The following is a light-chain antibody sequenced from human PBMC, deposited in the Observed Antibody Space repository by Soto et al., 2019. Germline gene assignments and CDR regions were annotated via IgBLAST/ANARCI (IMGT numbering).Light chain of an antibody. CDR3: QQLNTWPLT. V-gene: IGKV3-11*01. CDR1: ESLGKT. CDR2: DVF. J-gene: IGKJ4*01. Sequence: EIVLTQSPATLSLSPGDRATLSCRASESLGKTLAWYQQKPGQAPRLLIYDVFKRVTGIPARFSGSGSGTDFTLTISSLEPEDFSVYYWQQLNTWPLTFGGGTKVEIK.